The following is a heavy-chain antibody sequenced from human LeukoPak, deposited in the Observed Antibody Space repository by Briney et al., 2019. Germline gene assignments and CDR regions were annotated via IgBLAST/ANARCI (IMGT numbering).Heavy chain of an antibody. D-gene: IGHD3-10*01. V-gene: IGHV1-2*02. Sequence: AASVKVSCKASGYTFSGYYMHWVRQAPGQGLEWMGWINPNSGGTKYAQKFQGRVTMTRDTSITTAYMELSRLRSDDTAVYYCARDLDYYGSGSFFNIWGQGTMVTVSS. CDR2: INPNSGGT. CDR1: GYTFSGYY. J-gene: IGHJ3*02. CDR3: ARDLDYYGSGSFFNI.